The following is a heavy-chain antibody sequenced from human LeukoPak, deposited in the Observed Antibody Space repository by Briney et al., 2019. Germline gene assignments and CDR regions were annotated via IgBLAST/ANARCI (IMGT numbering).Heavy chain of an antibody. CDR3: ARDHSDCRGGGCSGYFQH. J-gene: IGHJ1*01. CDR2: IYKSGGT. CDR1: GDSITSVGYY. Sequence: PSETLSLTCTVSGDSITSVGYYWIWLRQPPGKRLERIGRIYKSGGTNYNPFLESRVTMSVDTSKNQFSLQMTSVTAADTAVYYCARDHSDCRGGGCSGYFQHWGQGTLVTVSS. D-gene: IGHD2-15*01. V-gene: IGHV4-61*02.